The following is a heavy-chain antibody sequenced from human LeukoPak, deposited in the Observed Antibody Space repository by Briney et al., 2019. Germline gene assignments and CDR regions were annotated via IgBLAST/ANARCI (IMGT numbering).Heavy chain of an antibody. J-gene: IGHJ3*02. CDR2: IYYSGNT. D-gene: IGHD3-10*01. Sequence: PSETLSLTCTVSGGSISSYYWSWIRQPPGKGLEWIGYIYYSGNTNYNPSLKSRVTISVDTSKKQFSLKLSSVTAADTAVYYCATTLSYYYGSGIGAFDIWGQGTMVTVSS. CDR3: ATTLSYYYGSGIGAFDI. V-gene: IGHV4-59*08. CDR1: GGSISSYY.